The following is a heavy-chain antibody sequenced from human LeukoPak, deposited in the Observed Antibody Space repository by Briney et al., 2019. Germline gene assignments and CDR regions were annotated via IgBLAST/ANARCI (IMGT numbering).Heavy chain of an antibody. CDR3: AKDFLNHPQFADY. CDR1: GGTFSSYA. J-gene: IGHJ4*02. V-gene: IGHV1-69*04. Sequence: SVKVSCKASGGTFSSYAISWVRQAPGQGLEWMGRIIPILGIANYAQKFQGRVTITADKSTSTAYMELSSLRAGDTAVYFCAKDFLNHPQFADYWGQGTLVTVSS. CDR2: IIPILGIA. D-gene: IGHD2/OR15-2a*01.